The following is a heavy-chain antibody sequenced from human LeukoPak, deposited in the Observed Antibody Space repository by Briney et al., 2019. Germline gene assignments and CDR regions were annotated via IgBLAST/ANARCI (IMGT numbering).Heavy chain of an antibody. D-gene: IGHD6-6*01. Sequence: GGSLRLSCAASGFIFSSYSMNWVRQAPWKGLEWVSYISSSGSTIYYADSVKGRFTISRDNAKKSLYLQMNSLRAEDTAVYYCARDGGSSYDYWGQGTLVTVSS. J-gene: IGHJ4*02. CDR1: GFIFSSYS. CDR3: ARDGGSSYDY. CDR2: ISSSGSTI. V-gene: IGHV3-48*01.